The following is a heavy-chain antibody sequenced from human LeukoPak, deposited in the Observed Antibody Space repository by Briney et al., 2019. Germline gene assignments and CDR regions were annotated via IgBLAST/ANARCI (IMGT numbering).Heavy chain of an antibody. V-gene: IGHV3-30-3*01. Sequence: GRSLRLSCAASGFTFSSYAMHWVRQAPGKGLEWVAVISYDGSNKYYADSVKGRFTISRDNSKNTLYLQMNSLRAEDTAVYYCARDGPVEWGLLLAAFDIWGQGTMVTVSS. CDR2: ISYDGSNK. D-gene: IGHD1-26*01. CDR1: GFTFSSYA. J-gene: IGHJ3*02. CDR3: ARDGPVEWGLLLAAFDI.